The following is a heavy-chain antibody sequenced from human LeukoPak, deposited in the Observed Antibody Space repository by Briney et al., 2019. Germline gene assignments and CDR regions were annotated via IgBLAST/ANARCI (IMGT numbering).Heavy chain of an antibody. CDR3: ARSPPHTSSWNFDY. CDR2: FYHSGST. CDR1: GYSISSGYY. Sequence: PSETLSLTCTVSGYSISSGYYWGWIRQPPGKGLEWIGSFYHSGSTYYNPSLKSRVTISVDTSKNQFSLNLSSVTAADTAVYYCARSPPHTSSWNFDYWGQGTLVTVSS. D-gene: IGHD6-13*01. V-gene: IGHV4-38-2*02. J-gene: IGHJ4*02.